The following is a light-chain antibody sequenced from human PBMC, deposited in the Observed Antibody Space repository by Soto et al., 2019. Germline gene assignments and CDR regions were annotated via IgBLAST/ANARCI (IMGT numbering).Light chain of an antibody. CDR1: STNIGAGYD. J-gene: IGLJ3*02. CDR3: QSYDKSLGTWV. V-gene: IGLV1-40*01. Sequence: QSVLTQPPSVSGARGQRVTISCTGSSTNIGAGYDVHWYQQLPGTAPKVLIYGNTNRPSGVPDRLYGSRSGTSASLTIIGLQTEDEADYYCQSYDKSLGTWVFGGGTKVTVL. CDR2: GNT.